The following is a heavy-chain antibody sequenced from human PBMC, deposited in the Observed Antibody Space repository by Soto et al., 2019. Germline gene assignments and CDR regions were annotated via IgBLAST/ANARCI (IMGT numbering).Heavy chain of an antibody. CDR3: TRDQYYYDSSGYYYYMDV. Sequence: GGSLRLSCTASGFTFGDYAMSWFRQAPGKGLEWVGFIRSKDYGGTTEYAASVKGRFTISRDESKSIAYLQMNSLKTEDTAVYYCTRDQYYYDSSGYYYYMDVWGKGTTVTVSS. V-gene: IGHV3-49*03. CDR1: GFTFGDYA. CDR2: IRSKDYGGTT. D-gene: IGHD3-22*01. J-gene: IGHJ6*03.